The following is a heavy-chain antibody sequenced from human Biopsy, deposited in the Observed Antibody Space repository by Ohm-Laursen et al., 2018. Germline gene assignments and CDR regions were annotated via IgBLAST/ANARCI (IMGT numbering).Heavy chain of an antibody. J-gene: IGHJ6*02. Sequence: SLRLSCAASGFTFSVYAMHWVRQAPGKGLEWVAIIWYDGSGEYYADSVKGRFTISRDNSKNTIYLQMNSLRVEDTAVYYCARDPIVGSKADGMDVWGQGTTVTVSS. CDR3: ARDPIVGSKADGMDV. D-gene: IGHD1-26*01. CDR2: IWYDGSGE. CDR1: GFTFSVYA. V-gene: IGHV3-33*01.